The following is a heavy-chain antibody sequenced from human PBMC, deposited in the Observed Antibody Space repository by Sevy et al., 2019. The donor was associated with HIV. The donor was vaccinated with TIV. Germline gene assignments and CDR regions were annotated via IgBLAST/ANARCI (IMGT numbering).Heavy chain of an antibody. CDR1: GFTFSSYE. CDR2: ISSSGSTT. V-gene: IGHV3-48*03. J-gene: IGHJ5*02. D-gene: IGHD2-2*01. CDR3: AAATPGTAYNWFDP. Sequence: GGSLRLSCAASGFTFSSYEMNWVRQAPGKGLEWVSYISSSGSTTYYADSVKGRFTISRDNAKNSLYLQMNSLRAEDTAVYYCAAATPGTAYNWFDPWGQGTLVTVSS.